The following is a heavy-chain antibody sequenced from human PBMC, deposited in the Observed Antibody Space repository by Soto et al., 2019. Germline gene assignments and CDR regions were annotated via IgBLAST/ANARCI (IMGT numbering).Heavy chain of an antibody. V-gene: IGHV4-39*07. CDR3: ARHTNGYNPLDY. D-gene: IGHD5-18*01. CDR1: GDSISSSTYH. CDR2: IYYTGST. Sequence: SETLSLTCPVGGDSISSSTYHWGLIRQPPGKGLEWIWSIYYTGSTYYSPSFQGQVTISADRSINTAYLQWRSLKASDTALYYCARHTNGYNPLDYWRQGTLVTVPS. J-gene: IGHJ4*02.